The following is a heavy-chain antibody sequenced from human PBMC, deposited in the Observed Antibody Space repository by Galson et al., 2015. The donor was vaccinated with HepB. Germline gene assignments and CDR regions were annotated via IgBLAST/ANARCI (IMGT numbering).Heavy chain of an antibody. CDR2: ISSSSSYT. D-gene: IGHD3-3*01. J-gene: IGHJ4*02. V-gene: IGHV3-11*06. Sequence: SLRLSCAASGFTFSDYYMSWIRQAPGKGLEWVSYISSSSSYTNYADSVKGRFTISRDNAKNSLYLQMNSLRAEDTAVYYCARTNGAYDFWSGYYVFDYWGQGTLVTVSS. CDR3: ARTNGAYDFWSGYYVFDY. CDR1: GFTFSDYY.